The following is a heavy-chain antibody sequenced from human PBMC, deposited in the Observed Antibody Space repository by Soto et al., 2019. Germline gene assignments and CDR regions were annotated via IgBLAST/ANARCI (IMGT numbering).Heavy chain of an antibody. CDR1: GYSFTSYW. CDR3: ARQGGGYYYGSGSYGNWFDP. J-gene: IGHJ5*02. CDR2: IYPGDSDT. D-gene: IGHD3-10*01. Sequence: PGESLKISCKGSGYSFTSYWIGWVRQMPGKGLEWMGIIYPGDSDTRYSPSFQGQVTISADKSISTAYLQWSRLKASDTAMYYCARQGGGYYYGSGSYGNWFDPWGQGTLVTVSS. V-gene: IGHV5-51*01.